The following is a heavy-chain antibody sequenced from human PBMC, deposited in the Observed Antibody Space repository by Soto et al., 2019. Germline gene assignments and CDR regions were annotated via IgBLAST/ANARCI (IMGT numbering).Heavy chain of an antibody. CDR1: GGTFSSYT. V-gene: IGHV1-69*04. CDR3: ARDRYDYVWESYRYRVGAFDI. CDR2: IIPILGIA. J-gene: IGHJ3*02. Sequence: SVKVSCKASGGTFSSYTISWVRQAPGQGLEWMGRIIPILGIANYAQKFQGRVTITADKSTSTAYMELSSLRSEDTAVYYCARDRYDYVWESYRYRVGAFDIWGQGTMVTVSS. D-gene: IGHD3-16*02.